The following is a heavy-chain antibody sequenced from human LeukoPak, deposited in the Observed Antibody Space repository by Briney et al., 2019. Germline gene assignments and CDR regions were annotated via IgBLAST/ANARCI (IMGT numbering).Heavy chain of an antibody. V-gene: IGHV3-53*01. Sequence: GGSLTLSCEGSGFSVSTNYMNWVRQAPGKGLEWVSILYSGGSTYYADSVKGRFTVSRDSSKNTLYLHMNSLGAEDTAVYYCARVGDHYHWYLDVWGRGTLVTASS. J-gene: IGHJ2*01. CDR2: LYSGGST. CDR3: ARVGDHYHWYLDV. D-gene: IGHD3-10*01. CDR1: GFSVSTNY.